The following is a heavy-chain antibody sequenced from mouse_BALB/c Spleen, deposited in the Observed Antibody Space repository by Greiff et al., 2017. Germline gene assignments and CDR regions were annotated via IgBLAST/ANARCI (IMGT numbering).Heavy chain of an antibody. J-gene: IGHJ4*01. CDR2: ISIYYDNT. CDR3: ARSGVTTATFYAMDY. D-gene: IGHD1-2*01. V-gene: IGHV1-67*01. Sequence: QVQLKQSGPELVRPGESVKISCKGSGYTFTDYAMHWVKQSHAKSLEWIGVISIYYDNTNYNQKFKGKATMTVDKSSSTAYMELARLTSEDSAIYYCARSGVTTATFYAMDYWGQGTSVTVSS. CDR1: GYTFTDYA.